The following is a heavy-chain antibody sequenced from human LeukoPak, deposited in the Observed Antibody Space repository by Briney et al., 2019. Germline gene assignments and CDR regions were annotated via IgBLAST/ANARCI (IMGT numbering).Heavy chain of an antibody. CDR3: ARDKSPDSSGYHLADAFDI. V-gene: IGHV3-21*01. Sequence: GGSLRLSCAASGFTFSSYSMNWVRQAPGKGLEWVSSISSSSYIYYADSVKGRFTISRDNAKNSLYLQMNSLRAEDTAVYYCARDKSPDSSGYHLADAFDIWGQGTMVTVSS. D-gene: IGHD3-22*01. CDR1: GFTFSSYS. CDR2: ISSSSYI. J-gene: IGHJ3*02.